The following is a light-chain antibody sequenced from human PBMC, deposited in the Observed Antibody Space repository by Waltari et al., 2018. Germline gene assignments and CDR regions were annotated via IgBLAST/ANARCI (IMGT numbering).Light chain of an antibody. CDR3: QQYDNLPFT. CDR1: QDISNY. Sequence: DIQMTQSPSSLSASVGDRVNITCQASQDISNYLNWYQQKPGKAPKLLIYDASNLETGVPSRFSGSGSGTDFTFTISSLQPEDTATYYCQQYDNLPFTFGQGTRLEIK. J-gene: IGKJ5*01. V-gene: IGKV1-33*01. CDR2: DAS.